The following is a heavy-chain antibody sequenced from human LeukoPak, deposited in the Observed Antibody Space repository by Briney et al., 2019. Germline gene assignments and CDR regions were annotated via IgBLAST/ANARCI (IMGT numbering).Heavy chain of an antibody. CDR2: IKQDGSEI. CDR3: ARIGYSSSSFDY. D-gene: IGHD6-6*01. J-gene: IGHJ4*02. Sequence: GGSLRLSCAAFGFTFNNYWMSWVRQAPGKDLEWVGNIKQDGSEIDFADSLKGRFTISRDNAKNSVYLQMNSLRVEDTAAYYCARIGYSSSSFDYWGPGTLVTVSS. CDR1: GFTFNNYW. V-gene: IGHV3-7*01.